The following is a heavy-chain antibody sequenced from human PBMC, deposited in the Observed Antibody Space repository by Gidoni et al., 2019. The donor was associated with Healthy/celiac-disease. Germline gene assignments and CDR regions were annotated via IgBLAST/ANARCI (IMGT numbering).Heavy chain of an antibody. D-gene: IGHD2-2*01. CDR2: IYYSGST. Sequence: QLQLQESGPGLVKPSETLSLTCTVSGGSISSSSYYWCWIRQPPGKGLEWIGIIYYSGSTYYNPSLKSRVTISVDTSKNQFSLKLSSVTAADTAVYYCASLPAAGYYYYYYYMDVWGKGTTVTVSS. V-gene: IGHV4-39*01. J-gene: IGHJ6*03. CDR3: ASLPAAGYYYYYYYMDV. CDR1: GGSISSSSYY.